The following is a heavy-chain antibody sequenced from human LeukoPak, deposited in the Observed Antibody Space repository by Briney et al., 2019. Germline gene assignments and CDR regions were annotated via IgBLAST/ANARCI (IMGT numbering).Heavy chain of an antibody. J-gene: IGHJ5*02. CDR3: ARTYCSGGSCYPNWFDP. V-gene: IGHV4-39*01. CDR1: GGSISSSSYY. Sequence: SETLSLTCTVSGGSISSSSYYWGWIRQPPGKGLEWIGSIYYSGSTYYNPSLKSRVTISVDTSKNQFSLKLSSVTAADTAVYYCARTYCSGGSCYPNWFDPWGQGTLVTVSS. CDR2: IYYSGST. D-gene: IGHD2-15*01.